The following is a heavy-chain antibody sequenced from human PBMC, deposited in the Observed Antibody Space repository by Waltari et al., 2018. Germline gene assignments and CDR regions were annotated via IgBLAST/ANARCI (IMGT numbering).Heavy chain of an antibody. CDR3: ARTGTVVVVPTAKGAFHI. CDR1: NGSLSSGSFY. V-gene: IGHV4-61*02. J-gene: IGHJ3*02. CDR2: LYTTGST. Sequence: VQLQESGPGLVEPSQTLSLTCTVPNGSLSSGSFYWSWIRQRAGKGLEWIGHLYTTGSTNYNPSLESRVTISADTSKNQFSLKLTSVTAADSAVYFCARTGTVVVVPTAKGAFHIWGQGTAVTVSS. D-gene: IGHD2-15*01.